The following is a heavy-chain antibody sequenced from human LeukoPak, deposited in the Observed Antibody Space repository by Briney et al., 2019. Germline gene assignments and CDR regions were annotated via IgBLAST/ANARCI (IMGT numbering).Heavy chain of an antibody. CDR2: IWYDGSNK. V-gene: IGHV3-33*01. CDR1: GFTFSSYG. J-gene: IGHJ6*02. D-gene: IGHD3-3*01. Sequence: GGSLRLSCAASGFTFSSYGMHWVRQAPGKGLEWVAVIWYDGSNKYYADSVKGRFTISRGNSKNTLYLQMNSLRAEDTAVYYCAGERQTSTYYDFWSGPVYGVYGMDVWGQGTTVTVSS. CDR3: AGERQTSTYYDFWSGPVYGVYGMDV.